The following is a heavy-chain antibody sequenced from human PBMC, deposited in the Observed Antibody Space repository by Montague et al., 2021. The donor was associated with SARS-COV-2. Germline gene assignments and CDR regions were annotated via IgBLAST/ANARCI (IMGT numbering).Heavy chain of an antibody. J-gene: IGHJ4*02. D-gene: IGHD2/OR15-2a*01. CDR3: ARNRLSVFDF. Sequence: AVVKPSQTLTLTCSFSGFSLTTPGVSVGWIRQPPGRALEWLALIDWTHDQYYSRSLGTRLTISPGTSKSQVVLTLTNVDTVDTATYYCARNRLSVFDFWGQGTLGTVSS. CDR1: GFSLTTPGVS. CDR2: IDWTHDQ. V-gene: IGHV2-70*01.